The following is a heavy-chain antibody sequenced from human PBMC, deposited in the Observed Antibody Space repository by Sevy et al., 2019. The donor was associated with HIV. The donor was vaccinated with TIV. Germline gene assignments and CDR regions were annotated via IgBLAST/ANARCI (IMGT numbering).Heavy chain of an antibody. D-gene: IGHD3-22*01. CDR1: GFKVSDNY. Sequence: GGSLRLSCAASGFKVSDNYMSWVRQAPGKGLEWVSVIYAGGSTYYADSVKGRFTISRDNSKNTLYLQMNSLRAEDTAVYYCTIHASDFDSSGYLERDAFDIWGQGTMVTVSS. CDR3: TIHASDFDSSGYLERDAFDI. CDR2: IYAGGST. V-gene: IGHV3-53*01. J-gene: IGHJ3*02.